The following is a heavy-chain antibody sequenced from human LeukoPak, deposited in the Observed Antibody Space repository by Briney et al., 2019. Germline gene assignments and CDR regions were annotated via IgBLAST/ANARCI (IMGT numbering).Heavy chain of an antibody. D-gene: IGHD2-8*01. CDR3: ARGPTNGQAFDY. V-gene: IGHV3-7*01. CDR1: GFTFNNYA. Sequence: PGGSLRLSCAASGFTFNNYAMTWVRQAPGKGLEWVASIREDGSEKTSVDSVKGRFTISRDNAKNSLYLQMDSLRAEDTAVYYCARGPTNGQAFDYWGQGTLVSVSS. CDR2: IREDGSEK. J-gene: IGHJ4*02.